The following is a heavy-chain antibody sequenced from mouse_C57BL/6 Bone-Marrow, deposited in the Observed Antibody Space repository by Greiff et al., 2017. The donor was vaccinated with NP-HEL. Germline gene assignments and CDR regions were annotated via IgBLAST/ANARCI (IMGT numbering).Heavy chain of an antibody. Sequence: VQLKESGPVLVKPGASVKMSCKASGYTFTDYYMNWVKQSHGKSLEWIGVINPYNGGTSYNQKFKGKATLTVDKSSSTAYMELNSLTSEDSAVYYCARTGTGYWGQGTTLTVSS. V-gene: IGHV1-19*01. CDR3: ARTGTGY. J-gene: IGHJ2*01. CDR1: GYTFTDYY. CDR2: INPYNGGT. D-gene: IGHD4-1*01.